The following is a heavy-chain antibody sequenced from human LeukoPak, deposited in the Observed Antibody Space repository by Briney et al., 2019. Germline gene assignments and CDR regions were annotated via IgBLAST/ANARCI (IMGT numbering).Heavy chain of an antibody. CDR3: ARDRSLSRSDLEAHFYVMDV. V-gene: IGHV1-18*01. D-gene: IGHD2-21*02. J-gene: IGHJ6*02. CDR1: GYTFNIYG. Sequence: ASVKVSCKASGYTFNIYGINWVRQAPGQGLEWMGWISAYNGKTNYAQNFQGRVTMTTEASTRTAYMELRSLRSGDTAVYYCARDRSLSRSDLEAHFYVMDVWGQGTTVSVSS. CDR2: ISAYNGKT.